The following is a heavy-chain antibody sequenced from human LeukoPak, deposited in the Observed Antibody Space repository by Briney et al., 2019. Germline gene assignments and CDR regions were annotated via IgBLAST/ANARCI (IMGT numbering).Heavy chain of an antibody. CDR2: INPNSGGT. V-gene: IGHV1-2*02. CDR3: ARGWFGEPYYYYYMDV. Sequence: ASVKVSCKASGYTFTGYYMHWVRQAPGQGLEWMGWINPNSGGTNYAQKFQGRVTMTRDTSISTAYMELSRLRSDDTAVYYCARGWFGEPYYYYYMDVWGKGTTVTVSS. CDR1: GYTFTGYY. D-gene: IGHD3-10*01. J-gene: IGHJ6*03.